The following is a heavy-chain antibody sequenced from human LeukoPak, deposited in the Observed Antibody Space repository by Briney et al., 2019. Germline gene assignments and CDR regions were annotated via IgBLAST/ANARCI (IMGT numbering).Heavy chain of an antibody. D-gene: IGHD6-19*01. V-gene: IGHV3-48*03. CDR1: GLTFSSYE. Sequence: GGSLRLSCAASGLTFSSYEMNWVRQAPGKGLEWVSYISSSGSTIYYADSVKGRFTISRDNAKNSLYLQMNSLRAEDTAVYYCARAYSSGWYSRKYYFDYWGQGTLVTVSS. CDR2: ISSSGSTI. CDR3: ARAYSSGWYSRKYYFDY. J-gene: IGHJ4*02.